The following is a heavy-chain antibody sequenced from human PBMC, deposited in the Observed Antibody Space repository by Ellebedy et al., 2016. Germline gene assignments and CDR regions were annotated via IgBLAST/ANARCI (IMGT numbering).Heavy chain of an antibody. CDR3: TRDMGISMAGPLFDY. Sequence: GGSLRLSCAASGFRIVTYTIHWVRRAPADRLEWVSSISGSGNNVDYGDSFKGRATISRDSVANRVTLQIDSLGVEDTAVYFCTRDMGISMAGPLFDYWGPGSLVTVSS. CDR1: GFRIVTYT. CDR2: ISGSGNNV. J-gene: IGHJ4*02. D-gene: IGHD6-19*01. V-gene: IGHV3-21*06.